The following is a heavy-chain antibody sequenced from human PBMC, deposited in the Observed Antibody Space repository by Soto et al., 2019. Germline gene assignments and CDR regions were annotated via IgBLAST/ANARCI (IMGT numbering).Heavy chain of an antibody. CDR1: CGSISSYY. CDR2: IYSRGNT. V-gene: IGHV4-59*01. CDR3: ASGRQIECYNSGPSDFDL. Sequence: QEQLQESGPRLVKLSETLSLLCTVSCGSISSYYWSWIRQSPGKGLDWSVYIYSRGNTNYNPSLKSRVTTSVDTSKTQCTRNLSSVTAADTVVYYCASGRQIECYNSGPSDFDLWGQGTPVTVSA. D-gene: IGHD5-12*01. J-gene: IGHJ3*01.